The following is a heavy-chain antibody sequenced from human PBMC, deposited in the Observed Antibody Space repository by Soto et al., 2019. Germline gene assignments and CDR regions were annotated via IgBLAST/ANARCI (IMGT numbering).Heavy chain of an antibody. D-gene: IGHD1-26*01. CDR2: ITPLGGAT. CDR1: GFSITNYH. Sequence: ASVKVSCKASGFSITNYHMHLVRQAPGQGLEWMGVITPLGGATTYAQKFQGRVTMTADMSTSNVHMDLSSLRSDDTAVYYCAREIVGAINRSDALDIWGQGTMVTVSS. CDR3: AREIVGAINRSDALDI. J-gene: IGHJ3*02. V-gene: IGHV1-46*01.